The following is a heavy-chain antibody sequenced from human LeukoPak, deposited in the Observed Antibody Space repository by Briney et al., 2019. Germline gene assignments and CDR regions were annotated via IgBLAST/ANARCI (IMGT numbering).Heavy chain of an antibody. V-gene: IGHV1-24*01. CDR3: ARAPGISQAADY. J-gene: IGHJ4*02. CDR1: GYTLTELS. Sequence: ASVKVSCKVSGYTLTELSMHWVRQAPGKGLEWMGGFDPEDGETIYAQKFQGRVTMTEDTSTDTAYMELSSLRSEDTAVYYCARAPGISQAADYWGQGTLVTVSS. D-gene: IGHD2-15*01. CDR2: FDPEDGET.